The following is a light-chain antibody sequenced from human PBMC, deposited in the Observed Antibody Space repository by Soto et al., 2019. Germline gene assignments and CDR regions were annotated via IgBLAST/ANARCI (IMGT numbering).Light chain of an antibody. V-gene: IGLV2-14*02. CDR1: NGDVGSYDL. CDR2: EVN. CDR3: SSYTTSTSFIL. Sequence: QSVLTQPASVSGSPGQSITISCTGTNGDVGSYDLVSWYQRYPGEAPKLIIYEVNKRPSGVSNRFSGSKSGNTASLTISGLQAEDEAYYYCSSYTTSTSFILFGGGTKLTVL. J-gene: IGLJ2*01.